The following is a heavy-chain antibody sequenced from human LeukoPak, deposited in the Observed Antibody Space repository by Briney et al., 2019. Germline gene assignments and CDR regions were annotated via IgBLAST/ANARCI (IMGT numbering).Heavy chain of an antibody. Sequence: ASVKVSCKASGGTFSSYAISWVRQPPGQGLEWMGGIIPIFGTANYAQKFQGRVTITADESTSTAYMELSSLRSEDTAVYYCARVAYCSSTSCYYYFDYWGQGTLVTVSS. CDR1: GGTFSSYA. D-gene: IGHD2-2*01. CDR3: ARVAYCSSTSCYYYFDY. J-gene: IGHJ4*02. CDR2: IIPIFGTA. V-gene: IGHV1-69*13.